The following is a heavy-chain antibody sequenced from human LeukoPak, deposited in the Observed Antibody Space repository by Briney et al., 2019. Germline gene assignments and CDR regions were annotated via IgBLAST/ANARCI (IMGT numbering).Heavy chain of an antibody. CDR3: ARLINYYSYYYMDV. D-gene: IGHD2-8*01. Sequence: SETLSLTCTVSGGSISRYYWSWIRQPPGKGLEWIGCIYTSGSTNYNPSLKSRVVISVDRSKNQFSLKVSSATAADTAVYYCARLINYYSYYYMDVWGAGTSVTVSS. V-gene: IGHV4-4*09. CDR2: IYTSGST. J-gene: IGHJ6*03. CDR1: GGSISRYY.